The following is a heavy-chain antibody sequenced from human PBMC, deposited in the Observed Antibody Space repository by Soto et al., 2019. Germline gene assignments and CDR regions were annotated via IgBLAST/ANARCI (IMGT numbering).Heavy chain of an antibody. CDR1: GGSIRSGGYY. CDR3: ARVLDADWSFAL. J-gene: IGHJ2*01. Sequence: SEALSLTCTVSGGSIRSGGYYGSWIRLNPGKGLEWIGYMYFTGSTYYNPSLRSRVTISVDTSKNQFSLNLSSVSAADTAVYYCARVLDADWSFALWGRGTLVTVSS. V-gene: IGHV4-31*03. D-gene: IGHD2-2*01. CDR2: MYFTGST.